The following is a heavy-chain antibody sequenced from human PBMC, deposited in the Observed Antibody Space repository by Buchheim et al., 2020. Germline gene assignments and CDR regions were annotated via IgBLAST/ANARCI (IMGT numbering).Heavy chain of an antibody. CDR1: GYSFTSYW. D-gene: IGHD2-2*01. V-gene: IGHV5-51*01. CDR3: ARRPGYCSSTSCYFDY. CDR2: IYPGDSDT. Sequence: EVQLVQSGAEVKKPGESLKISCKGSGYSFTSYWIGWVRQMPGKGLEWMGIIYPGDSDTRYSPSFQSQVTISADKSLGTAYPQWSSLKASDTAMYYCARRPGYCSSTSCYFDYWGQGTL. J-gene: IGHJ4*02.